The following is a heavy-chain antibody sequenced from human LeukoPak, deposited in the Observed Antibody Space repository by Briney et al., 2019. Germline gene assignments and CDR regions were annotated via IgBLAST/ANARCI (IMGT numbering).Heavy chain of an antibody. CDR2: ISSDGRRT. D-gene: IGHD3-10*01. CDR1: GFTFSRYA. Sequence: GGSLRLSCAGSGFTFSRYAMHWVRQAPGKGLEHVSGISSDGRRTYYADSVKGRITISRDNSKHTLYLQMGSLRPEDTAVYYCVKDGSGSYYTYYFDYWGQGTLVTVSS. CDR3: VKDGSGSYYTYYFDY. J-gene: IGHJ4*02. V-gene: IGHV3-64*02.